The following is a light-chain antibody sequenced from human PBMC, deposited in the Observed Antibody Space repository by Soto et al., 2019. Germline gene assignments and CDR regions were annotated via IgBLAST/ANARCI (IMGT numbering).Light chain of an antibody. CDR3: QQYNKWPRT. J-gene: IGKJ1*01. CDR2: DAS. CDR1: QSVNSY. V-gene: IGKV3-15*01. Sequence: EIVMTQSPATLSVSPGERATLSCRASQSVNSYLAWYQQKPGQAPRLLIYDASTRATGIPARFSGSGSGTEFTLTISSLQSEDFAVYYCQQYNKWPRTFGQGTKVEIK.